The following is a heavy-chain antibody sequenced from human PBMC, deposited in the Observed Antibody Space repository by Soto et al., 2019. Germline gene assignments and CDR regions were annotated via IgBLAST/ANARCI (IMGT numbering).Heavy chain of an antibody. CDR3: ASLAIGTIIRGAPDF. Sequence: LRLSCAASGFTFSDYYMTWIRQAPGKGLEWVSYISSGGSSIYYADSVKGRFTISRDNAKNSLYLQMNSLRAEDTAMYYCASLAIGTIIRGAPDFWGQGTLVTVYS. CDR2: ISSGGSSI. CDR1: GFTFSDYY. J-gene: IGHJ4*02. D-gene: IGHD3-10*01. V-gene: IGHV3-11*01.